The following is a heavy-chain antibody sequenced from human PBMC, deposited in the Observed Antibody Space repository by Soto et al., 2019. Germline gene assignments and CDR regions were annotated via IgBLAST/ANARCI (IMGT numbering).Heavy chain of an antibody. Sequence: GGSLRLSCAASGFTFSNAWMNWVRQAPGKGLEWVGRIKSKTDGGTTDYAAPVKGRFTISRDDSKNTLYLQMNSLKTEDTAVYYCTTETSSGWYGGGYYYYYYGMDVWGQGTTVTVSS. J-gene: IGHJ6*02. D-gene: IGHD6-19*01. CDR1: GFTFSNAW. CDR2: IKSKTDGGTT. V-gene: IGHV3-15*07. CDR3: TTETSSGWYGGGYYYYYYGMDV.